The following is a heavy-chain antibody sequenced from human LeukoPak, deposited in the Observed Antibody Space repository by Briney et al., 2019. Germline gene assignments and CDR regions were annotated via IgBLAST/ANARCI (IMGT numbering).Heavy chain of an antibody. J-gene: IGHJ3*02. CDR2: IIPIFGTA. D-gene: IGHD2-2*01. V-gene: IGHV1-69*05. CDR1: GGTFSSYA. Sequence: ASVKVSCKASGGTFSSYAISWVRQAPGQGLEWMGGIIPIFGTANYAQKFQGRVTITTDESTSTAYMELSSLRSEDTAVYYCARLRYCSSTSCPRYAFDIWGQGTMVTVSS. CDR3: ARLRYCSSTSCPRYAFDI.